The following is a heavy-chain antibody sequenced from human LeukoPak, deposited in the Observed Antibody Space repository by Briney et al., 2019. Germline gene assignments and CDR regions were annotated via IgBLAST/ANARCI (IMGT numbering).Heavy chain of an antibody. Sequence: GGSLRLSCAASGFTFSTYSMNWVRQAPGKGLEWVSYILYSRSTMYYADSVKGRFTISRDNARNSLYLQMNSLRAEDTAVYYCSELGITMIGGVWGKGTTVTISS. D-gene: IGHD3-10*02. J-gene: IGHJ6*04. CDR3: SELGITMIGGV. V-gene: IGHV3-48*01. CDR1: GFTFSTYS. CDR2: ILYSRSTM.